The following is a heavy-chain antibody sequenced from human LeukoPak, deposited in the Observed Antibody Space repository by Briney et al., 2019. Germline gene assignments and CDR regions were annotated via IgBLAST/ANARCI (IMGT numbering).Heavy chain of an antibody. CDR3: ARAKKTVAGFFDF. J-gene: IGHJ4*02. CDR2: IYYTGNT. Sequence: PSETLSLTCTVSGDSISTYYWSWIRQPPGKGLEWIAYIYYTGNTKYNPSLKSRVTISIDTSKNQLSLKLNSVTAADTAVYYCARAKKTVAGFFDFWGQGTLVTVSS. V-gene: IGHV4-59*01. CDR1: GDSISTYY. D-gene: IGHD6-19*01.